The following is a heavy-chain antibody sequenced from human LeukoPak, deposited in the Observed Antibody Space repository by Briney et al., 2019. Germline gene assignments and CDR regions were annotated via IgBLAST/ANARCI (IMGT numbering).Heavy chain of an antibody. D-gene: IGHD3-22*01. Sequence: SGGSLRLSCAASGFTFSDYYMSWIRQAPGKGLEWVSYISSSGSTIYYADSVKGRFTTSRDNAKNSLYLQMNSLRAEDTAVYYCARDPLYYDSSGYSYWGQGTLVTVSS. V-gene: IGHV3-11*01. CDR3: ARDPLYYDSSGYSY. J-gene: IGHJ4*02. CDR1: GFTFSDYY. CDR2: ISSSGSTI.